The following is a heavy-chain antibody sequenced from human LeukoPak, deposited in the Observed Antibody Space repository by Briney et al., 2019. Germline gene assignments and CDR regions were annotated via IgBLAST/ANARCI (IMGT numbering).Heavy chain of an antibody. CDR1: GGSFSGYY. V-gene: IGHV4-34*01. CDR2: INHSGST. Sequence: PSETLSLTCAVYGGSFSGYYWSWIRQPPGKGLEWIGEINHSGSTNYNPSLKSRVTISVDTSKNQFSLKLSSVTAADTAVYYCARVGGGDRVDAFDIWGQGTMVTVSS. CDR3: ARVGGGDRVDAFDI. J-gene: IGHJ3*02. D-gene: IGHD2-21*02.